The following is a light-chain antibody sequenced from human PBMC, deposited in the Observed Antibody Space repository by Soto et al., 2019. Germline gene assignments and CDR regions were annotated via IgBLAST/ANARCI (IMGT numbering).Light chain of an antibody. J-gene: IGKJ1*01. V-gene: IGKV1-5*03. CDR3: QQYNGYWT. CDR2: EAS. CDR1: QSISDS. Sequence: DIQMTQSPSTLSASVGDRVTITCRASQSISDSLAWYQHKPGKAPKLLIYEASNLKSGVPSRFSGSGSGTEYTLTISSLQPDDFASYYCQQYNGYWTCGQGTKVEIK.